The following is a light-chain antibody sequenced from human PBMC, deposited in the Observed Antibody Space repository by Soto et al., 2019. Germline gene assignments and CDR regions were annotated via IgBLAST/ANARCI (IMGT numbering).Light chain of an antibody. V-gene: IGKV1-5*03. Sequence: DIQMTQSPSTLSASVGDRVTITCRASQSISSWLAWYQQKPGTAPKLLIYKASTLQTGVPSRFSGSGSGTEFTLTISSLQSDYFASYYCQQHNDNWRFGQGTKADIK. CDR2: KAS. J-gene: IGKJ1*01. CDR1: QSISSW. CDR3: QQHNDNWR.